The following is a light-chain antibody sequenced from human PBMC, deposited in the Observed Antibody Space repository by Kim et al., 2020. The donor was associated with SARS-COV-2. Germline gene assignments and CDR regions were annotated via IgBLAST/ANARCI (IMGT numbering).Light chain of an antibody. J-gene: IGLJ2*01. V-gene: IGLV2-8*01. Sequence: GLLGQAVITSRSGTSRNFCGYNYDSWHQQPPGKAPYLMIYEFSKRPSRVPDRFSGSTSGMTASLTVSGLQAEDDADYYCSSHGGMVFGGGTQLTVL. CDR1: SRNFCGYNY. CDR2: EFS. CDR3: SSHGGMV.